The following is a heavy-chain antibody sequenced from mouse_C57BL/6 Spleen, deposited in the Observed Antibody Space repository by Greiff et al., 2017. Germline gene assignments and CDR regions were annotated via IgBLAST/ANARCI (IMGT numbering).Heavy chain of an antibody. CDR3: ARDSNFYAMDY. V-gene: IGHV1-20*01. D-gene: IGHD2-5*01. Sequence: EVQLQQSGPELVKPGDSVKISCKASGYSFTGYFMNWVMQSHGKSLEWIGRINPYNGDTFYNQKFKGKATLTVDKSSSTAHMELRSLTSEDSAVYYCARDSNFYAMDYWGQGTSVTVSS. CDR1: GYSFTGYF. J-gene: IGHJ4*01. CDR2: INPYNGDT.